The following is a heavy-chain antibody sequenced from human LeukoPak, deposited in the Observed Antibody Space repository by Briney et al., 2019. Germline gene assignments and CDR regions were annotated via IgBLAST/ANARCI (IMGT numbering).Heavy chain of an antibody. CDR1: GGSITRYY. Sequence: SETLSLTCTVSGGSITRYYWTWIRQPPGKGLEWIGYIFSNGSTNYNPSLKSRVAISLDTSKRQFSLRLTSVTAADTAVYYCERDGCSSTSCYSDYYYGMDVWGQGTTVTVSS. J-gene: IGHJ6*02. CDR2: IFSNGST. D-gene: IGHD2-2*01. V-gene: IGHV4-59*01. CDR3: ERDGCSSTSCYSDYYYGMDV.